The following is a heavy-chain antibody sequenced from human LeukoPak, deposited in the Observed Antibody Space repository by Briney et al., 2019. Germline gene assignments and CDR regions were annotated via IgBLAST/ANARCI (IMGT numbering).Heavy chain of an antibody. J-gene: IGHJ4*02. CDR3: AAAHSSGWIAY. V-gene: IGHV4-34*01. CDR1: GGSFSGYY. Sequence: TSETLSLTCAVYGGSFSGYYWSWIRQPPGKGLEWIGEINHSGSTNYNPSLKSRVTISVDKSKNQFSLKLSSVTAADTAVYYCAAAHSSGWIAYWGQGTLVTVSS. CDR2: INHSGST. D-gene: IGHD6-19*01.